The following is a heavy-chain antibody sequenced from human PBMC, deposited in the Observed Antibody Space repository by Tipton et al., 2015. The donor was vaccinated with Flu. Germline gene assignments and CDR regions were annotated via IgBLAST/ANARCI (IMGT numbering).Heavy chain of an antibody. Sequence: GLVKPSETLSLTCTVSGDSMRSDYFWAWIRQAPGKGLEWIGTIYHSGTTYYNPSLKSRLTISVDTSKNQFSLRLSSVTAADTAVYYCARHTGDSVRGIVDYWGQGTVVTVSS. CDR3: ARHTGDSVRGIVDY. CDR2: IYHSGTT. J-gene: IGHJ4*02. CDR1: GDSMRSDYF. V-gene: IGHV4-38-2*02. D-gene: IGHD3-10*02.